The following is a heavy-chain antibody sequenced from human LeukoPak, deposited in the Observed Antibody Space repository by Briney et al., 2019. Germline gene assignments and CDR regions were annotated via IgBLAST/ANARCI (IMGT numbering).Heavy chain of an antibody. D-gene: IGHD6-19*01. V-gene: IGHV3-23*01. CDR2: ITGSGGST. Sequence: GGSLRLSCAASGITFSSYGMSWVRQAPGKGLEWVSAITGSGGSTYYADSVKGRFTISRDNSKNTLYLQMNSPRAEDTAVYYCAKDGRAVAGYYFDYWGQGTLATVSS. CDR3: AKDGRAVAGYYFDY. J-gene: IGHJ4*02. CDR1: GITFSSYG.